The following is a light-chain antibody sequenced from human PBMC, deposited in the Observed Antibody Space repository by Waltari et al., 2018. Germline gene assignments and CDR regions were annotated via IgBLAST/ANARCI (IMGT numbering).Light chain of an antibody. V-gene: IGKV3-20*01. CDR3: QQYGSSPLT. CDR2: GAS. J-gene: IGKJ2*01. Sequence: ETVLTQSPASLSLSPGERATLSCRASQTVYSSSLAWYQQKPGQAPRLLIHGASSRGTGIPDRFTGSGSGTDFTLTISRLEPDDFAVYYCQQYGSSPLTFGQGTKLEIK. CDR1: QTVYSSS.